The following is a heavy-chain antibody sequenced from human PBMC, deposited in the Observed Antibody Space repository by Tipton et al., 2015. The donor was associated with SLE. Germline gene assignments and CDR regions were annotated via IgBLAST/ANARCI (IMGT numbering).Heavy chain of an antibody. CDR1: GFTFSRYW. CDR2: ISGTADSS. D-gene: IGHD3-16*01. V-gene: IGHV3-23*01. Sequence: AVSGFTFSRYWMTWVRQAPGKGLEWVSVISGTADSSDRKYYTDSVKGRFTISRDNSRNTLYLQMNSLRAEDTAVYYCAKGGSYYDYWGQGALVTVSS. CDR3: AKGGSYYDY. J-gene: IGHJ4*02.